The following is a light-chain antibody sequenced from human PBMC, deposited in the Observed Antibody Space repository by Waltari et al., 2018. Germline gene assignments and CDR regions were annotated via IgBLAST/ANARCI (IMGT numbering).Light chain of an antibody. J-gene: IGLJ1*01. CDR1: SSDGGTYDY. CDR3: SSYTTSSTVYV. Sequence: QSALTQPASVSGSPGQSITISCTGTSSDGGTYDYVSWYQQHPGKAHKLLLYHATKRPSWIANRFSGSKSGNTASLTISGLQAEDEADYYCSSYTTSSTVYVFGTVTKVTVL. CDR2: HAT. V-gene: IGLV2-14*03.